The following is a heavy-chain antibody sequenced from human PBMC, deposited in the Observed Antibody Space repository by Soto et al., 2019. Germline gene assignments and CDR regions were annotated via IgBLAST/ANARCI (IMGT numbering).Heavy chain of an antibody. CDR2: INDSGNI. CDR3: ARGLILWFGECSRRGGYYYYMDV. Sequence: QVQLQQWGAGLLKPSETLSLTCAVYGGSFSGYQWTWIRQTPGKRLEWIGEINDSGNINYNPSLKRRVTILVDTPKKQISLKLSSVTAADTAVYYCARGLILWFGECSRRGGYYYYMDVWGKGTTVTVSS. D-gene: IGHD3-10*01. V-gene: IGHV4-34*01. CDR1: GGSFSGYQ. J-gene: IGHJ6*03.